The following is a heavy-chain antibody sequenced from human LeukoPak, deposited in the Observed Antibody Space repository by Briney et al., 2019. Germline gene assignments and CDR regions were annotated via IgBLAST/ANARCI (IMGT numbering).Heavy chain of an antibody. Sequence: GGSLRLSCAASGFSSNIYWMSCVPHGPGKGLECGSNINKDGDEKYHVDSVKGRFTISSVNDKNLLYLHMNSLRAEDTVVYYCTRNVYWRFDYWGQGTLVSVCS. D-gene: IGHD1-26*01. V-gene: IGHV3-7*05. CDR3: TRNVYWRFDY. J-gene: IGHJ4*02. CDR1: GFSSNIYW. CDR2: INKDGDEK.